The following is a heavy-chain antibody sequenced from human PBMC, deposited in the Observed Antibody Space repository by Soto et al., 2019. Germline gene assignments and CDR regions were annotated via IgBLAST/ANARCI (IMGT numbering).Heavy chain of an antibody. CDR3: AKDMGPMVRGVCYRMDV. J-gene: IGHJ6*01. CDR2: ISWDGGST. CDR1: GFTFDDYT. V-gene: IGHV3-43*01. D-gene: IGHD3-10*01. Sequence: GGSLRLSCAASGFTFDDYTMHWVRQAPGKGLEWVSLISWDGGSTYYADSVKGRFTISRDNSKNSLCLQMNSLRTEDTALYYCAKDMGPMVRGVCYRMDVWGQGTTVTVSS.